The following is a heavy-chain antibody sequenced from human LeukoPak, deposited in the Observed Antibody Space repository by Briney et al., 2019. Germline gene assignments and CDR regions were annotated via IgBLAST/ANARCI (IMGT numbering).Heavy chain of an antibody. CDR2: IYSGGST. CDR3: ARGRRTVFGVVIPHFDY. V-gene: IGHV3-53*01. D-gene: IGHD3-3*01. J-gene: IGHJ4*02. Sequence: GGSLRLSCAASGFTISSNYMSWVRQAPGKGLEWVSVIYSGGSTYYTDSVKGRFTISRDNSKNTLYLQMNSLRAEDTAVYYCARGRRTVFGVVIPHFDYWGQGTLFTVSS. CDR1: GFTISSNY.